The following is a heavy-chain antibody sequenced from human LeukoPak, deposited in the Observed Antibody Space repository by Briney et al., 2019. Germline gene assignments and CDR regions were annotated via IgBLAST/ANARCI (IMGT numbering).Heavy chain of an antibody. J-gene: IGHJ5*02. CDR2: ISGSGLST. CDR3: AKGGLYNWFDP. Sequence: PGGSLRLSCAASGFTFSNYAMSWVRQAPGKGLGWVSVISGSGLSTYYADSVKGRFTISRDNSKNTLYLQMNSLRAEDTAVYYCAKGGLYNWFDPWGRGTLVTVSS. D-gene: IGHD5-12*01. V-gene: IGHV3-23*01. CDR1: GFTFSNYA.